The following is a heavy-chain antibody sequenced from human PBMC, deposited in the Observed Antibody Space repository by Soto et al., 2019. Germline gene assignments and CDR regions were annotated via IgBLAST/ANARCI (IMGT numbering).Heavy chain of an antibody. D-gene: IGHD3-22*01. J-gene: IGHJ4*02. CDR2: INPYGGAA. CDR1: GYTFTSTW. CDR3: ARDRSHGSAYWWLDY. Sequence: ASVKVSCKASGYTFTSTWMHWVRQAPGQGLEWMGIINPYGGAATYAEEFQGRVTMTRDTSTATDYMELSSLRSGDTAMYYCARDRSHGSAYWWLDYWGQGTQVTVSS. V-gene: IGHV1-46*01.